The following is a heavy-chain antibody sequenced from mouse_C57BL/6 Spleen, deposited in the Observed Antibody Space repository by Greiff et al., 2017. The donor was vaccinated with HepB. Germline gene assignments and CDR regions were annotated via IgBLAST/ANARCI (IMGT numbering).Heavy chain of an antibody. CDR3: ARRDYDEGGYAMDY. Sequence: VQLQHSGAELVKPGASVKLSCTASGFTITDYYMHWVKQRTEQGLEWIGRIDPEDGETKYDAKFQGKATITADTSSNTAYLQLTSLTSEDTAVYYGARRDYDEGGYAMDYWGQGTSVTVSS. D-gene: IGHD2-4*01. CDR2: IDPEDGET. J-gene: IGHJ4*01. V-gene: IGHV14-2*01. CDR1: GFTITDYY.